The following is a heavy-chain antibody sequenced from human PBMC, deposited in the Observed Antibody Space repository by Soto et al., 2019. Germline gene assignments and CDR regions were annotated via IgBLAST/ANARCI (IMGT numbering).Heavy chain of an antibody. CDR3: ARAREFPYYYGMDV. Sequence: SETLSLTCTVSGSSISSSGYYWGWIRQHPGKGLEWIGYIYYSGSTYYNPSLKSRVTISVDTSKNQFSLKLSSVTAADTAVYYCARAREFPYYYGMDVWGQGTTVTVSS. CDR1: GSSISSSGYY. CDR2: IYYSGST. V-gene: IGHV4-31*03. J-gene: IGHJ6*02. D-gene: IGHD3-10*01.